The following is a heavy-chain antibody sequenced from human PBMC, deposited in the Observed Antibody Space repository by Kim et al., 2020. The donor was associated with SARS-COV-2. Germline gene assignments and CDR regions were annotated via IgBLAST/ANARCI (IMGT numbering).Heavy chain of an antibody. CDR1: GFTFSSYE. D-gene: IGHD3-9*01. CDR3: ARNPVLRYFDWLPSYYYYRMDV. CDR2: ISSSGSTI. V-gene: IGHV3-48*03. Sequence: GGSLRLSCAASGFTFSSYEMNWVRQAPGKGLEWVSYISSSGSTIYYADSVRGRFTISRDNAKNSLYLQMNSLRAEDTAVYYCARNPVLRYFDWLPSYYYYRMDVWGQGTTVTVSS. J-gene: IGHJ6*02.